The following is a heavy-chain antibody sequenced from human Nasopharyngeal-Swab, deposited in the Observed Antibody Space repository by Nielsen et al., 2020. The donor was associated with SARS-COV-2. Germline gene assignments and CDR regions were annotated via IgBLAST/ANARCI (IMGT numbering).Heavy chain of an antibody. V-gene: IGHV3-53*04. CDR1: GFTISSNY. Sequence: GESLKISCAASGFTISSNYMSWVCQAPGKGLEWVSVIYSGGSTFYADSVEGRFTISRHNSKNTLYLQMNSLRPEDTAIYYCARDLSLYSSSPSNGMDVWGQGTTVTVSS. J-gene: IGHJ6*02. CDR2: IYSGGST. D-gene: IGHD6-6*01. CDR3: ARDLSLYSSSPSNGMDV.